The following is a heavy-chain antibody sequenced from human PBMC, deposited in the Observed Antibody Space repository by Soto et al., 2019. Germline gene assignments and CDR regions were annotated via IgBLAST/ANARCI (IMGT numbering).Heavy chain of an antibody. CDR3: ARGSYYYYGMDV. V-gene: IGHV1-69*01. CDR2: ILPIFGTA. J-gene: IGHJ6*02. CDR1: GGPFSSYA. Sequence: QVQLVQSGAAVKKPGSSVKVSCKAYGGPFSSYAISWVRQAPGQGLEWMGGILPIFGTANYAQRFQGRVTINADESTSTAYMELSSLRSEDTAVYCCARGSYYYYGMDVWGHGTTVTVSS.